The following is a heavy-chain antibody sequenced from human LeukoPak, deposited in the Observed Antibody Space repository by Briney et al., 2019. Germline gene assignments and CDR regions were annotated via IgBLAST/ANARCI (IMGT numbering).Heavy chain of an antibody. CDR3: ARDSTSWYDILDY. CDR2: INPSSGST. CDR1: GYTFSCYY. V-gene: IGHV1-46*01. J-gene: IGHJ4*02. D-gene: IGHD6-13*01. Sequence: GASVKVSCKASGYTFSCYYIHWVRQAPGQGLEWMGVINPSSGSTSYAQNFQGRVTMTTDTSTSTAYMELRSLRSDDTAVYYCARDSTSWYDILDYWGQGTLVTVSS.